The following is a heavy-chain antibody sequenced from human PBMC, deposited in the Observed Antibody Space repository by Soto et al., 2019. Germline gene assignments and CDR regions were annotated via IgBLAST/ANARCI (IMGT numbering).Heavy chain of an antibody. CDR3: ATSLVTSRTRVDY. D-gene: IGHD1-26*01. V-gene: IGHV4-31*03. CDR2: IYYTGST. CDR1: GGSIYTGGFY. Sequence: QVQLQESGPGLVKPSQTLSLTCTVSGGSIYTGGFYWSWIRQLPGKGLEWLGYIYYTGSTQYTPHLKSRLTISTDTSDNQFSLRLTSVTAADTAVYYCATSLVTSRTRVDYWGQGTLVTVSS. J-gene: IGHJ4*02.